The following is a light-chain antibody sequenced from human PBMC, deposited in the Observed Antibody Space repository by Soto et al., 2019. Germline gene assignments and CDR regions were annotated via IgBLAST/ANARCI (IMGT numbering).Light chain of an antibody. CDR3: QQYYSSPLT. CDR2: WAS. Sequence: DIVMTQSPDSLAVYLGERATINCKSSQSVLYSSNNKNYLAWYHQKPGQPPKLLIYWASTRESGVPDRFSGSGSGTDFTLTISRLQAEDVAVYYCQQYYSSPLTFGGGTKVEIK. V-gene: IGKV4-1*01. J-gene: IGKJ4*01. CDR1: QSVLYSSNNKNY.